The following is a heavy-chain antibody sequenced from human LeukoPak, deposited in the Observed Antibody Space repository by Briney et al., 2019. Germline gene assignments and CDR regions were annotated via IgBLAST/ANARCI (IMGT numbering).Heavy chain of an antibody. CDR3: ARDYSATDDAFDI. V-gene: IGHV3-74*01. D-gene: IGHD6-25*01. CDR2: INSDGSST. CDR1: GFTFSSYW. Sequence: GGFLRLSCAASGFTFSSYWMHWVRQAPGKGLVWVSRINSDGSSTSYADSVKGRFTISRDNAKNTLYLQMNSLRAEDTAVYYCARDYSATDDAFDIWGQGTMVTVSS. J-gene: IGHJ3*02.